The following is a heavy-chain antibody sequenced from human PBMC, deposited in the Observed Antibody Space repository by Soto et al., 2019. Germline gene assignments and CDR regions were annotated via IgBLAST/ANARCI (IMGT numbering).Heavy chain of an antibody. V-gene: IGHV5-51*01. CDR2: IYPGDSDT. Sequence: GESLKISCKGSGYRFSTYWIGWVRQMPVKGLEWMGIIYPGDSDTRYSPSFEGQVSISADKSISTAYLQWSSLKASDTAIYYCARGDSTPYYYYGMDVWGQGTTVTVSS. D-gene: IGHD3-10*01. J-gene: IGHJ6*02. CDR3: ARGDSTPYYYYGMDV. CDR1: GYRFSTYW.